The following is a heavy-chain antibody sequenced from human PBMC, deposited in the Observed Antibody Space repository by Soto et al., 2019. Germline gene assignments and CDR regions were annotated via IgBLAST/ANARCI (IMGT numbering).Heavy chain of an antibody. Sequence: GASVKVSCKASGYTFASYYITWMRQAPGRGPEWVGWINPFNGNTNYAQRFQGRVTMTTDTSTSTVYMDLRSLRPDDTAVYYCARGGGAHYRFVPWGQGTLVTVSS. CDR2: INPFNGNT. D-gene: IGHD1-26*01. CDR1: GYTFASYY. J-gene: IGHJ5*02. CDR3: ARGGGAHYRFVP. V-gene: IGHV1-18*01.